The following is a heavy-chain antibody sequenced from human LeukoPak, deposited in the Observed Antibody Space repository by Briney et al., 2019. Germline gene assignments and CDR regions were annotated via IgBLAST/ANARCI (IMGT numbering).Heavy chain of an antibody. J-gene: IGHJ4*02. V-gene: IGHV1-8*03. CDR1: GYTFTIYD. CDR2: MNPNIGNT. Sequence: VTSVKVSFKTSGYTFTIYDINWVRQAPGQGGEWVGWMNPNIGNTGYAQKFQGRVTITRNTSIGTAYMELSGLRSEDTAVYYCARQDRLDFDYWGQGTLVTVSS. CDR3: ARQDRLDFDY.